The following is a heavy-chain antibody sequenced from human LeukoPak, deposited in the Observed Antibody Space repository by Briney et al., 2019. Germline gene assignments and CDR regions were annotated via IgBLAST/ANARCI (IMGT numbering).Heavy chain of an antibody. V-gene: IGHV3-30-3*01. CDR2: MRFDGTNN. J-gene: IGHJ4*02. Sequence: GRSLRLSCVASGFTFSTYTMHWVRQAPGKGLEWVAVMRFDGTNNYYADSVKGRFTISRDNSKNTLYLQMNSLRAEDTAVYYCARDTYSSNWNPLGYWGQGTLVTVSS. CDR3: ARDTYSSNWNPLGY. D-gene: IGHD6-13*01. CDR1: GFTFSTYT.